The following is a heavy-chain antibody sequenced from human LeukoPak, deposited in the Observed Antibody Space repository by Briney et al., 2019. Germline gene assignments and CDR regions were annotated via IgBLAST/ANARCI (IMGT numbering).Heavy chain of an antibody. J-gene: IGHJ6*02. D-gene: IGHD1-1*01. CDR2: NKGDGTSS. CDR3: MRDWRYYGMDA. CDR1: GFTFSSYW. V-gene: IGHV3-74*01. Sequence: GGSLRLSCAASGFTFSSYWMHWVRQVPGKGLVWVSRNKGDGTSSSYADSVKGRFTISRDNAKNTIYLQLNSLRVDDTAVYYCMRDWRYYGMDAWGQGTTVTVSS.